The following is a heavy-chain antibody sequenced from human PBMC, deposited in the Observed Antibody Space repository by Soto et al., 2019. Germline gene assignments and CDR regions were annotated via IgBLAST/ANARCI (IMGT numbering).Heavy chain of an antibody. CDR2: MNPNNGNT. D-gene: IGHD3-10*01. Sequence: QVQLVQSGAEVKKPGASVKVACKASGYTFTSYDISWVRQATGQGLEWMGWMNPNNGNTDYAPKFQGRVTMTMNTSIGTAYMELSSLRPEDTAVYYCARSPRNYYALGSYSYFRHWGQGTLVTVSS. J-gene: IGHJ1*01. CDR1: GYTFTSYD. V-gene: IGHV1-8*01. CDR3: ARSPRNYYALGSYSYFRH.